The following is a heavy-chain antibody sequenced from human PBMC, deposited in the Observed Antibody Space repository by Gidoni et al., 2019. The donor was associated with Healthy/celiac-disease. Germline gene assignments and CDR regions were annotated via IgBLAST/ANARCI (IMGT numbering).Heavy chain of an antibody. J-gene: IGHJ4*02. CDR2: IGGSGGNT. V-gene: IGHV3-23*01. CDR1: GCTFSSYA. Sequence: EVQLLEAGGGLVQPGGSLRRPWAGSGCTFSSYAMSWVRQAPGKGLEWVSAIGGSGGNTYYAASVRGRFTISRDNSKNTLYLQMNSLRAEDTAVYYCAKRYGPSYYFDYWGQGTLVTVSS. D-gene: IGHD5-18*01. CDR3: AKRYGPSYYFDY.